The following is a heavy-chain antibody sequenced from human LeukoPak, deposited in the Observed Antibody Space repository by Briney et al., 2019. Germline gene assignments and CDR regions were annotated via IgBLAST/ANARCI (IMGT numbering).Heavy chain of an antibody. J-gene: IGHJ4*02. CDR2: ISSSSSYI. Sequence: PGGSLRLSCAASGFTFSSYSMNWVRQARGKGLEWVSYISSSSSYIYYADSVKGRFTISRDNAKNSLYLRMNSLRAEDTAVYYCARDLIHYGDYDYWGQGTLVTVSS. V-gene: IGHV3-21*01. CDR1: GFTFSSYS. D-gene: IGHD4-17*01. CDR3: ARDLIHYGDYDY.